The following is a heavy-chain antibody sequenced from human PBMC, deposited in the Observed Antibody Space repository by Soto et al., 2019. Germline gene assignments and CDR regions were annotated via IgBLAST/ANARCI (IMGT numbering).Heavy chain of an antibody. V-gene: IGHV1-3*01. D-gene: IGHD6-6*01. J-gene: IGHJ6*02. Sequence: SVKVSCKASGGTFSSYAMHWVRQAPGQRLEWMGWINAGNGNTKYSQKFQGRVTITRDTSASTAYMELSSLRSEDTAVYYCARVEYSSLYGMDVWVQGSTVTVPS. CDR2: INAGNGNT. CDR3: ARVEYSSLYGMDV. CDR1: GGTFSSYA.